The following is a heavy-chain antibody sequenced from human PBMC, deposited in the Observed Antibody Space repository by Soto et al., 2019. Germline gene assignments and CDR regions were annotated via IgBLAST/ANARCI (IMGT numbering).Heavy chain of an antibody. Sequence: SQTLSLTCAITGDSVSSNSAGWSWVRHSPSRGLEWLGRTYYSSKWYYEYAVSVRGRITINPDTSKNQYSLQLNSVTPEDTAVYFCARGEQYSGRIFDYWGQGTLVTVSS. V-gene: IGHV6-1*01. CDR2: TYYSSKWYY. CDR1: GDSVSSNSAG. CDR3: ARGEQYSGRIFDY. D-gene: IGHD1-26*01. J-gene: IGHJ4*01.